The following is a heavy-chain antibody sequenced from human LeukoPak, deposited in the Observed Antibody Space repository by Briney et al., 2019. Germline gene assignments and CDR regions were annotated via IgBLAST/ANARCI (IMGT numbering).Heavy chain of an antibody. CDR2: IYYSGST. CDR3: ARDRDFWSGYFDY. V-gene: IGHV4-59*01. J-gene: IGHJ4*02. D-gene: IGHD3-3*01. Sequence: KTSETLSLTCTVSGGSISSYYWSWIRQPPGKGLEWIGYIYYSGSTNYNPSLKSRVTISVDTSKNQFSLKLSSVTAADTAVYYCARDRDFWSGYFDYWGQGTLVTVSS. CDR1: GGSISSYY.